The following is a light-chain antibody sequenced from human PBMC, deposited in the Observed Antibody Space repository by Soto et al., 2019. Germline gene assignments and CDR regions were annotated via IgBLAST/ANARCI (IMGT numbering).Light chain of an antibody. Sequence: QSVLTQPASVSGSPGQSITISCTGTNSDVGHYDYVSWYQQHADKAPKLLIYEVSKRPSGISNRFSGSKSGNAASLTISGLQAGDEADYYCASYTNRGTRVFGGGTKLTVL. V-gene: IGLV2-14*01. J-gene: IGLJ3*02. CDR3: ASYTNRGTRV. CDR1: NSDVGHYDY. CDR2: EVS.